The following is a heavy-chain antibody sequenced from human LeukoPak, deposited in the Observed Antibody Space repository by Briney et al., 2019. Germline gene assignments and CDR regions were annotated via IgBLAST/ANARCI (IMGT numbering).Heavy chain of an antibody. CDR2: ISGSGGST. Sequence: PGGSLRLSCAASGFTFSSYAMSWVRQAPGKGLEWVSAISGSGGSTYYADSVKGRLTISRDNSKNTLYLQMNSLRAEDTAVYYCAKDWGSYRYFDSWGQGTLVTVSS. CDR3: AKDWGSYRYFDS. V-gene: IGHV3-23*01. CDR1: GFTFSSYA. J-gene: IGHJ4*02. D-gene: IGHD3-16*01.